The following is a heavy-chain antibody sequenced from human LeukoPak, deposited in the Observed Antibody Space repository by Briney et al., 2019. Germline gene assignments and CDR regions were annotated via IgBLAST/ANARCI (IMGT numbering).Heavy chain of an antibody. J-gene: IGHJ4*02. CDR3: ARAGDILTNDLDY. Sequence: ASVKVSCKASGGTFSSYAISWVRQAPGQGLEWMGGIIPIFGTANCAQKFQGRVTITADESTSTAYMELSSLRSEDTAVYYCARAGDILTNDLDYWGQGTLVTVSS. CDR1: GGTFSSYA. CDR2: IIPIFGTA. V-gene: IGHV1-69*13. D-gene: IGHD3-9*01.